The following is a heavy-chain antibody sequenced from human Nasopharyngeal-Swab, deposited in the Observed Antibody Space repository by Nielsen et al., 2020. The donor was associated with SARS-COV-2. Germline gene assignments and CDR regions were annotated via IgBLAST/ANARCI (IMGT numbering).Heavy chain of an antibody. V-gene: IGHV3-23*01. CDR1: GFNFRHYA. D-gene: IGHD2-21*01. J-gene: IGHJ6*03. CDR2: IGTGGGRA. Sequence: GGSLRLSCTASGFNFRHYAMSWVRLAPGKGLDGVSGIGTGGGRANYADSVKGRFTISRDNSKNTLYLKLKSLRVEDTAVYYCARNDNGLVIWYYYYMDVWGKGTTVTVTS. CDR3: ARNDNGLVIWYYYYMDV.